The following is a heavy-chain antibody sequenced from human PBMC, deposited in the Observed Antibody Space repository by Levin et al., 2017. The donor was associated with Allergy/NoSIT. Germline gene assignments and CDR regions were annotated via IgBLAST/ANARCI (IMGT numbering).Heavy chain of an antibody. D-gene: IGHD1-26*01. CDR2: ISGSGGST. CDR1: GFTFSSYA. CDR3: AKEFRHSGSYYIDY. Sequence: GESLKISCAASGFTFSSYAMSWVRQAPGKGLEWVSAISGSGGSTYYADSVKGRFTISRDNSKNTLYLQMNSLRAEDTAVYYCAKEFRHSGSYYIDYWGQGTLVTVSS. V-gene: IGHV3-23*01. J-gene: IGHJ4*02.